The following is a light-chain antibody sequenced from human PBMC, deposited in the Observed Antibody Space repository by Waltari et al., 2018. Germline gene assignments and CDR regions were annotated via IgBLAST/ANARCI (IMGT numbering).Light chain of an antibody. Sequence: DIQLTQSPSFLSASVGDRVTITCRASQGISSYLAWYQQKPGKAPKLLIYAASTLQRGVPSWFSGSGSGTEFTLTISSLQPEDFATYYCQQLNSYPQLTFGGGTKVEIK. CDR2: AAS. CDR1: QGISSY. CDR3: QQLNSYPQLT. V-gene: IGKV1-9*01. J-gene: IGKJ4*01.